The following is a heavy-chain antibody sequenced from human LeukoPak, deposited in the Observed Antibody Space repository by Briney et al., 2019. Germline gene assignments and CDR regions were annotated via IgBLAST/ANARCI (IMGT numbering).Heavy chain of an antibody. CDR1: GVSISSYY. CDR2: IYYSGST. CDR3: TRWFGDI. D-gene: IGHD3-10*01. Sequence: SETLCLTCTVSGVSISSYYWSWIRQPPGKGLEWVGYIYYSGSTNYNPSLKSRVTISVDTSKNQFSRKLSSVAAADTTVEYCTRWFGDIWGQGTMVTVSS. J-gene: IGHJ3*02. V-gene: IGHV4-59*01.